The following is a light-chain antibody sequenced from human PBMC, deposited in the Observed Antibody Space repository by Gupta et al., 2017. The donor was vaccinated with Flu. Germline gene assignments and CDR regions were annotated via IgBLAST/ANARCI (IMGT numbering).Light chain of an antibody. CDR1: SSNIGARYD. V-gene: IGLV1-40*01. CDR2: ATN. CDR3: QSYDNSLSGSWV. J-gene: IGLJ3*02. Sequence: QSVLTQPASVSGAPGQRVAISCTGNSSNIGARYDVQWYQQLPGTAPRLLIYATNNRPSGVPDRFSGSRSGTSASLAITGLQAEDEAHYYGQSYDNSLSGSWVFGVGTKLTVL.